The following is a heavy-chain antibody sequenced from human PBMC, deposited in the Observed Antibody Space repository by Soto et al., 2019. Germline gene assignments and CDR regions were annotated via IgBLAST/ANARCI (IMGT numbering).Heavy chain of an antibody. V-gene: IGHV3-33*01. CDR3: ARDPHYYGSGSHGFIYYYGMDV. D-gene: IGHD3-10*01. J-gene: IGHJ6*02. CDR2: IWYYENNK. Sequence: GGSLRLSCAASGFSFSSYGMHWVRQAPGKGLEWVAVIWYYENNKYYADSVKGRFTISRDNPKNTLYLQMNSLRAEDTAVDYCARDPHYYGSGSHGFIYYYGMDVWGQGTTVTVSS. CDR1: GFSFSSYG.